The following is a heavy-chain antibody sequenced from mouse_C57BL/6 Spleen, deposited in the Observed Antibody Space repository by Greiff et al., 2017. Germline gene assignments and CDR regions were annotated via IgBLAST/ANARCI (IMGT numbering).Heavy chain of an antibody. CDR1: GFTFSSYD. V-gene: IGHV5-4*01. Sequence: EVQLVESGGGLVKPGGSLKLSCAASGFTFSSYDMSWVRQTPEKRLEWVATISDGGSYTYYPDNVKGRFTISRDNAKNNLYLQMSHLKSEDTAMYYCARDLDGSSPDYWGQGTTLTVSS. D-gene: IGHD1-1*01. J-gene: IGHJ2*01. CDR2: ISDGGSYT. CDR3: ARDLDGSSPDY.